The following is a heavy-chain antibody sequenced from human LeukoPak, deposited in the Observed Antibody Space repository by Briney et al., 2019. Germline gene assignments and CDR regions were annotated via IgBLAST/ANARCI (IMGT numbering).Heavy chain of an antibody. Sequence: GGSLRLSCAASGFTFSSYSMIWVRQAPGKGLEWVSSISSSSSYIYYADSVKGRFTISRDNAKNSLYLQMNSLRAEDTAVYYCARERIEYQLLRGWFDPWGQGTLVTVSS. CDR2: ISSSSSYI. J-gene: IGHJ5*02. V-gene: IGHV3-21*01. D-gene: IGHD2-2*01. CDR3: ARERIEYQLLRGWFDP. CDR1: GFTFSSYS.